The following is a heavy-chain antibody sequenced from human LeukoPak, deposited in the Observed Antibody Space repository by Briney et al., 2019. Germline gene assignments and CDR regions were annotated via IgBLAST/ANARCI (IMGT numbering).Heavy chain of an antibody. J-gene: IGHJ6*03. V-gene: IGHV3-23*01. Sequence: AGGSLRLSCAASGFTFSSYGMSWVRQAPGKGLEWVSAISGSGGSTYYADSVKGRFTISRDNSKNTLYLQMNSLRAEDTAVYYCARARRRIYCSSTSCSGKAYYYYMDVWGKGTTVTVSS. CDR3: ARARRRIYCSSTSCSGKAYYYYMDV. D-gene: IGHD2-2*01. CDR2: ISGSGGST. CDR1: GFTFSSYG.